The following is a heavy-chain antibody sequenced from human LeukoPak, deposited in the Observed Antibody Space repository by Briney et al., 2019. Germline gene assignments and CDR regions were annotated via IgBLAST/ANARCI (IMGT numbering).Heavy chain of an antibody. CDR3: ARGYYGSGSYYPFDY. Sequence: SQTLSLTCTVSGGSISSGGYYWSWIRPHPGKGLEWIGYIYYSGSTYYNPSLKSRVTISVDTSKNQFSLKLSSVTAADTAVYYCARGYYGSGSYYPFDYWGQGTLVTVSS. CDR1: GGSISSGGYY. CDR2: IYYSGST. J-gene: IGHJ4*02. V-gene: IGHV4-31*03. D-gene: IGHD3-10*01.